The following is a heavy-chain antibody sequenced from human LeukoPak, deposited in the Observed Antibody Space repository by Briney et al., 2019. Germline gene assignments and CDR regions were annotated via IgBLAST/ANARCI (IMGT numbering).Heavy chain of an antibody. Sequence: GGSLRLSCAASGFTFSTYAMSWVRQAPGKGLEWVSGISTSGGSTYYADSVKGRFTISRDNSKNTLYLQMHSPRAEDTAVYYCAGGVNYWGQGTLVTVSS. V-gene: IGHV3-23*01. CDR1: GFTFSTYA. CDR2: ISTSGGST. CDR3: AGGVNY. D-gene: IGHD3-16*01. J-gene: IGHJ4*02.